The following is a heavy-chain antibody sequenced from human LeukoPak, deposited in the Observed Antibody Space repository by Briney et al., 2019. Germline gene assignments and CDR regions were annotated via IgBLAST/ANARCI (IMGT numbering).Heavy chain of an antibody. V-gene: IGHV4-59*01. CDR2: IYYSGST. CDR3: ARVGYYDSSGYYWPYYYYYYGMDV. Sequence: PAETLSLTCTVSGGSISSYFWSWIRQPPGKGLEWMGYIYYSGSTKYNPSLKSRVTISVDTSKNQFSLKLSSVTAADTAVYYCARVGYYDSSGYYWPYYYYYYGMDVWGQGTTVTVSS. J-gene: IGHJ6*02. CDR1: GGSISSYF. D-gene: IGHD3-22*01.